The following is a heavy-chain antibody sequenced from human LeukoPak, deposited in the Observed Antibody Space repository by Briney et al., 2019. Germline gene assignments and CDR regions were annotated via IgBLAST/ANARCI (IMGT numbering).Heavy chain of an antibody. J-gene: IGHJ4*02. D-gene: IGHD2-2*01. CDR3: AKGPLRGTAAAIDY. CDR2: ISYDGRNI. V-gene: IGHV3-30*18. Sequence: GGSLRLSAAASGFTFNNYGMHWARQAPGKGLEGVAVISYDGRNIHYPDSVKGRFTISRDISTDTLWLQMDSLRTEDTAVYYCAKGPLRGTAAAIDYWGQGTLVTVSS. CDR1: GFTFNNYG.